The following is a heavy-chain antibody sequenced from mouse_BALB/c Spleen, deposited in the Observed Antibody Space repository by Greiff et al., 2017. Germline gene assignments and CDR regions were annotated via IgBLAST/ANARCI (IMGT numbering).Heavy chain of an antibody. J-gene: IGHJ2*01. V-gene: IGHV1-80*01. CDR2: IYPGDGDT. CDR3: ARDYGLYFDY. D-gene: IGHD1-1*01. Sequence: VQLQQSGAELVRPGSSVKISCKASGYAFSSYWMNWVKQRPGQGLEWIGQIYPGDGDTNYNGKFKGKATLTADKSSSTAYMQLSSLTSEDSAVYFCARDYGLYFDYWGQGTTLTVSS. CDR1: GYAFSSYW.